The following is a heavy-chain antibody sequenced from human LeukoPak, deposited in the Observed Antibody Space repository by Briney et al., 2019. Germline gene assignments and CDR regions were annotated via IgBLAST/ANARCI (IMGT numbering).Heavy chain of an antibody. D-gene: IGHD3-10*01. CDR2: IYTSGST. V-gene: IGHV4-4*07. J-gene: IGHJ4*02. Sequence: SETLSLTCTVSGGSISSYYWSWIRQPAGKGLEWIGRIYTSGSTNYNPSLKSRVTMSVDTSKNQFSLKLSSVTAADTAVYYCARDAQLLWFGAFDYWGQGTLVIVSS. CDR3: ARDAQLLWFGAFDY. CDR1: GGSISSYY.